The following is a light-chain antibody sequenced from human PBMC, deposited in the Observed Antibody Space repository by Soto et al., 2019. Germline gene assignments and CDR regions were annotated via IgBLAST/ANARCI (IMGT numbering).Light chain of an antibody. CDR2: DAS. CDR1: QSVSSY. Sequence: EIVLTQSPATLSLSPGERATLSCRASQSVSSYLAWYQQKPGQAPRLLIYDASNRATSIPARFSGSGSGTDFTLTINSVGPEDFAVYYCQQRSNWWTFGQGTRVEIK. J-gene: IGKJ1*01. V-gene: IGKV3-11*01. CDR3: QQRSNWWT.